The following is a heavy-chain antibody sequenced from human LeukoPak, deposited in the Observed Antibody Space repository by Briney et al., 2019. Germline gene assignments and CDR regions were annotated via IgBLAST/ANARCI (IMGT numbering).Heavy chain of an antibody. D-gene: IGHD2-8*01. Sequence: GASVKVSCKASGGTFSSYTISWARQAPGQGLEWMGRIIPILGIANYAQKFQGRVTITADKSTSTAYMELSSLRSEDTAVYYCARGVKNGLKVAYYFDYWGQGTLVTVSS. J-gene: IGHJ4*02. CDR3: ARGVKNGLKVAYYFDY. CDR2: IIPILGIA. CDR1: GGTFSSYT. V-gene: IGHV1-69*02.